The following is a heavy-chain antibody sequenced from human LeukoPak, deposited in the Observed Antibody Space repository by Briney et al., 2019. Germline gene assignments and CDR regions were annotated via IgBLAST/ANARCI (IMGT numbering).Heavy chain of an antibody. CDR2: IVVGSGNT. D-gene: IGHD6-19*01. CDR1: RFTFTSSA. CDR3: AADPRSSGHVP. Sequence: GASVKVSCKASRFTFTSSAVQWVRQARGQRLEWIGWIVVGSGNTNYAQKFQERVTITRDMSTSTAYMELSSLRSEDTAVYYCAADPRSSGHVPWGQGTLVTVSS. V-gene: IGHV1-58*01. J-gene: IGHJ5*02.